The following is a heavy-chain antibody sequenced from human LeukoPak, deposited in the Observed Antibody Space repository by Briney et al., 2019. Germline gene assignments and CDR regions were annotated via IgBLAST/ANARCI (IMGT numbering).Heavy chain of an antibody. CDR3: ARDTPVAVPAAIPDAFDI. Sequence: ASVKVSCKASGYTFTSYGISWVRQAPGQGLEWMGWISAYNGNTNYAQKLQGRVTMTTDTSTSTAYMELRSLRSDDTAVYYCARDTPVAVPAAIPDAFDIWGQGTMVTVSS. D-gene: IGHD2-2*01. J-gene: IGHJ3*02. CDR1: GYTFTSYG. V-gene: IGHV1-18*01. CDR2: ISAYNGNT.